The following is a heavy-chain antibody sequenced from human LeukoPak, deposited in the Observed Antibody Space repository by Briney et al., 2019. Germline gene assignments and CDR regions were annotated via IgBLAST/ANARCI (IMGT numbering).Heavy chain of an antibody. V-gene: IGHV4-59*12. J-gene: IGHJ5*02. Sequence: PSETLSLTCTVSGGSISSYYWSWIRQPPGKGLEWIGYIYYSGSTNYNPSLKSRVTISVDTSKNQFSLTLSSVTAADTAMYYCARVRYYGSGEEIDPWGQGTLVTVSS. CDR2: IYYSGST. CDR3: ARVRYYGSGEEIDP. CDR1: GGSISSYY. D-gene: IGHD3-10*01.